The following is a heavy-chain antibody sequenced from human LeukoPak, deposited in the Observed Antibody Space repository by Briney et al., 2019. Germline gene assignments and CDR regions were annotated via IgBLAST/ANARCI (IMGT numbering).Heavy chain of an antibody. CDR2: ISSSSSTI. CDR1: GFTFSSYW. V-gene: IGHV3-48*01. CDR3: ARVRLEMSDY. D-gene: IGHD5-24*01. J-gene: IGHJ4*02. Sequence: PGGSLRLSCAASGFTFSSYWMSWVRQAPGKGLEWVSYISSSSSTIYYADSVKGRFTISRDNAKNSLYLQMNSLRAEDTAVYYCARVRLEMSDYWGQGTLVTVSS.